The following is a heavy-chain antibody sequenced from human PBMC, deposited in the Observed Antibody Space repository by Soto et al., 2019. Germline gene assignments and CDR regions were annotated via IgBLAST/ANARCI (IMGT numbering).Heavy chain of an antibody. D-gene: IGHD4-4*01. CDR1: GGTFRSYA. CDR3: ASTPTVDYNPGDWFDP. Sequence: QVQLVQSGAEVKKPGSSVKVSCKASGGTFRSYAISWVRQAPGQGLEWMGGIIPIFGTANYAQKFQGRVTITADESTSTAYMELSSLRSEDSAVYYCASTPTVDYNPGDWFDPWGQGTLVTVSS. J-gene: IGHJ5*02. CDR2: IIPIFGTA. V-gene: IGHV1-69*01.